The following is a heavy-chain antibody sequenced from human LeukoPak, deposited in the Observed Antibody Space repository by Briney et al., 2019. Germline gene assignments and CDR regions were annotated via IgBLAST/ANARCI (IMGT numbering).Heavy chain of an antibody. D-gene: IGHD4-17*01. CDR1: GGSISSYY. J-gene: IGHJ4*02. CDR2: IYTSGST. Sequence: SETLSLTCTVSGGSISSYYWSWIRQPPGKGLEWIGRIYTSGSTNYNPSLKSRVTISVDTSKNQFSLKLSSVTAADTAVYYCARDSYGDFRSPEYYFDYWGQGTLVTVSS. V-gene: IGHV4-4*08. CDR3: ARDSYGDFRSPEYYFDY.